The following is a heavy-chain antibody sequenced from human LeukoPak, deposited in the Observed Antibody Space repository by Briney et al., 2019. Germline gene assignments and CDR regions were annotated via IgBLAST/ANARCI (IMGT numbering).Heavy chain of an antibody. Sequence: GGSLRLSCAASGFTFSSYSMNWVRQAPGKGLEWVSSISSSSSYIYYADSVKGRFTISRDNAKNSLYLQMNSLRAEDTAVYYCARGPIPVSYYYDSSGYYFDYWGQGTLVTVSS. CDR3: ARGPIPVSYYYDSSGYYFDY. D-gene: IGHD3-22*01. J-gene: IGHJ4*02. CDR1: GFTFSSYS. V-gene: IGHV3-21*01. CDR2: ISSSSSYI.